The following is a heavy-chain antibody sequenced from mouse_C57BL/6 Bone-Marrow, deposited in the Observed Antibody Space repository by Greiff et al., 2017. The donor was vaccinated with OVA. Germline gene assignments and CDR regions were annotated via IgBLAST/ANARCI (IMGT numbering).Heavy chain of an antibody. CDR2: ISDGGSYT. V-gene: IGHV5-4*01. D-gene: IGHD2-3*01. CDR1: GFTFSSYA. Sequence: EVKLVESGGGLVKPGGSLKLSCAASGFTFSSYAMSWVRQTPEKRLEWVATISDGGSYTYYPDNVKGRFTISRDNAKNNLYLQMSHLKSEDTAMYYCARDGDGYYEAYWGQGTLVTVSA. J-gene: IGHJ3*01. CDR3: ARDGDGYYEAY.